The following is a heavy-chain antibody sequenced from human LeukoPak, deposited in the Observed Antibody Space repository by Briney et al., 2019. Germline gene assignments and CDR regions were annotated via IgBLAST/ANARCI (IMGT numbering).Heavy chain of an antibody. Sequence: GGSLRLSCAASGFTFSSYWMSWVRQAPGKGLEWVANIKQDGSEKYYVDSVKGRFTISRDNAKNSLYLQMNSLRAEDTAVYYCARDSTATVTNYYYYGMDVWGQGTTVTVSS. CDR1: GFTFSSYW. D-gene: IGHD5-18*01. V-gene: IGHV3-7*01. J-gene: IGHJ6*02. CDR2: IKQDGSEK. CDR3: ARDSTATVTNYYYYGMDV.